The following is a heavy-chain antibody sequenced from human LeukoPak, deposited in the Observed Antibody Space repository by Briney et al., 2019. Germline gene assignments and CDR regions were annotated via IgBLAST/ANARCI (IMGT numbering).Heavy chain of an antibody. D-gene: IGHD3-10*01. CDR3: AKDRRWLGEL. Sequence: GGSLTLSRAPSGFPFSIYAMSWARHAPGKGLEWVSAISGSGRSTYHADSVTGRFTISRDHAKNTLYLQMNSLRAHDPAVYYCAKDRRWLGELGDQGTLVTVP. J-gene: IGHJ4*02. CDR2: ISGSGRST. V-gene: IGHV3-23*01. CDR1: GFPFSIYA.